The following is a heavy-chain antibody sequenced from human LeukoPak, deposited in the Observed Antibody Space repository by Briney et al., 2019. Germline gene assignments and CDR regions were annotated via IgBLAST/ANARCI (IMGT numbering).Heavy chain of an antibody. V-gene: IGHV1-2*02. CDR1: GYTFTGYY. CDR3: ARGVYYGSGSHFTTAFDP. D-gene: IGHD3-10*01. Sequence: GASVKVSCKASGYTFTGYYMHWVRQAPGEGLESMGWINPNSGGTNYAQKFQGRVTMTRDTSISTAYMELSRLRSDDTAVYYCARGVYYGSGSHFTTAFDPWGQGTLVTVSS. J-gene: IGHJ5*02. CDR2: INPNSGGT.